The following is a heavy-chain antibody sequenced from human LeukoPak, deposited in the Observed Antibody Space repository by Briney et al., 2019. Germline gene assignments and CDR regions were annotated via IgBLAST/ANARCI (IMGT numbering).Heavy chain of an antibody. CDR3: AKNPREHYDFWSGYYTTESID. V-gene: IGHV3-30*02. Sequence: GGSLRLSCAASGFTFSSYGMHWVRQAPGKGLEWVAFIRYDGSNKKYADSVKGRFTISRDNSKNTLYLQMNSLRAEDTAVYYCAKNPREHYDFWSGYYTTESIDWGQGTLVTVSS. CDR1: GFTFSSYG. D-gene: IGHD3-3*01. CDR2: IRYDGSNK. J-gene: IGHJ4*02.